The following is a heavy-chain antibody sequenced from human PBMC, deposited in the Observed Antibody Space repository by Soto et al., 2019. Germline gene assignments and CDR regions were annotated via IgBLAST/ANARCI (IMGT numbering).Heavy chain of an antibody. CDR1: GFRFWTHS. D-gene: IGHD2-15*01. Sequence: PGGSLRLSCAASGFRFWTHSMNWVRQAPGKGLEWVSYISSRSDTLYYADSVKGRFTISRDNAKNSVYLQVNNLRDEDTAVYYCARDWDIVILSVPIPNYNYGMDVWGQGTTVTVSS. CDR2: ISSRSDTL. CDR3: ARDWDIVILSVPIPNYNYGMDV. J-gene: IGHJ6*02. V-gene: IGHV3-48*02.